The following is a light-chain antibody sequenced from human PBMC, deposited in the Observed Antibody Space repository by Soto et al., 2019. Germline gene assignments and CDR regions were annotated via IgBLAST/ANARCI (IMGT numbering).Light chain of an antibody. Sequence: QSVLTQPASVSGSPGQSITISCTVTSSDVGNYNFVSWFQQHPGKAPKFMIYEVNKRPSGVSTRFSGSKSGNTASLTISGLQADDEADYYCCSYAGSRTYVFGTGTKVTLL. J-gene: IGLJ1*01. CDR2: EVN. CDR3: CSYAGSRTYV. CDR1: SSDVGNYNF. V-gene: IGLV2-23*02.